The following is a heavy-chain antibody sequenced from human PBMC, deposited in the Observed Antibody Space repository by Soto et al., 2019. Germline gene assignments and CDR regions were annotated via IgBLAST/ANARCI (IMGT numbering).Heavy chain of an antibody. CDR1: GFTFSIYA. Sequence: VKLLESGGGLVQPGGSLRLSCSASGFTFSIYAMNWVRLAPGKGLEWVSALSASGDNTYYADSVKDRFTISRDNSKNTLYLQMNSLRAEDTAVYYCAKAGTHSYSDCWGQGTLVTVSS. CDR3: AKAGTHSYSDC. CDR2: LSASGDNT. V-gene: IGHV3-23*01. D-gene: IGHD1-1*01. J-gene: IGHJ4*02.